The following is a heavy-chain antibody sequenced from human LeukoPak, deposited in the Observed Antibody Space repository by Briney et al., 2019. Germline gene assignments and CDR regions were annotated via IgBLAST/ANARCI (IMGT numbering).Heavy chain of an antibody. D-gene: IGHD6-19*01. Sequence: GGSLRLSCVASGFTFSSYGMYWVRQAPGKGLERVAVVSYDGKYRYYADSVKGRFTISRDNSKNTLYLQMDSLRAEDTAVYYCAKFGVAAGTDYWYFDLWGRGTLVTVSS. CDR3: AKFGVAAGTDYWYFDL. CDR2: VSYDGKYR. J-gene: IGHJ2*01. CDR1: GFTFSSYG. V-gene: IGHV3-30*18.